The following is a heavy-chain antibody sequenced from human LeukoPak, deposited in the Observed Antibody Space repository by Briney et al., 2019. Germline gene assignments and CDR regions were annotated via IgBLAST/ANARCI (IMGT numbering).Heavy chain of an antibody. CDR1: GFTFSSYA. CDR3: ARGYYDFWSGYPDY. J-gene: IGHJ4*02. CDR2: ISYDGSNK. V-gene: IGHV3-30*04. D-gene: IGHD3-3*01. Sequence: PGGSLRLSCAASGFTFSSYAMHWVRQAPGKGLEWVAVISYDGSNKYYADSVKGRFTISRDNSKNTLYLQMNSLRAEDTAVYYCARGYYDFWSGYPDYWGQGTLVTVSS.